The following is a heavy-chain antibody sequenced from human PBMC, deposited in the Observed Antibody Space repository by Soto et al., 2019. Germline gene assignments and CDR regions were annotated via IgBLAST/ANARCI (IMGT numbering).Heavy chain of an antibody. CDR1: GFRFDDYA. D-gene: IGHD2-15*01. CDR3: VKQAHGLDGVAFDY. Sequence: GGSLRLSCAASGFRFDDYAMYWVRRVPGKGLEWVAYISWNSRGIGYADSVKGRFSISRDNAKNTLFLQMGSLRPEDTAIYYCVKQAHGLDGVAFDYWGQGTQVTVSS. J-gene: IGHJ4*02. CDR2: ISWNSRGI. V-gene: IGHV3-9*01.